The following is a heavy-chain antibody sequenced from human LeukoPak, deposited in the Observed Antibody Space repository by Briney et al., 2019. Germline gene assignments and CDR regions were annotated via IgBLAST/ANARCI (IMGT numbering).Heavy chain of an antibody. Sequence: GGSLRLSCAASGFTFSSYATSWVRQAPEKGREWVTAISGSGGSTNYADSVKGRFTISRDNSKNTLYLQMNSLRAEDTAVYYCAKRMVVTATPDAFDIWGQGTMVTVSS. CDR1: GFTFSSYA. J-gene: IGHJ3*02. D-gene: IGHD2-15*01. CDR2: ISGSGGST. CDR3: AKRMVVTATPDAFDI. V-gene: IGHV3-23*01.